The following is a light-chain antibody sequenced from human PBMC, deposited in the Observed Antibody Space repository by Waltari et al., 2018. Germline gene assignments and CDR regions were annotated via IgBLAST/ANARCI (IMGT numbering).Light chain of an antibody. J-gene: IGKJ2*01. V-gene: IGKV3-20*01. CDR2: GAS. CDR3: QQYGSSVMYT. CDR1: QSLTKKY. Sequence: EIVLTQSPGTLSLSPGERATLSCRASQSLTKKYLAWYQQKPGQAPRLLIYGASSRAAGIPDRFSGSGSGTDFTLTISRREPEDFAVYYCQQYGSSVMYTFGQGTKLEIK.